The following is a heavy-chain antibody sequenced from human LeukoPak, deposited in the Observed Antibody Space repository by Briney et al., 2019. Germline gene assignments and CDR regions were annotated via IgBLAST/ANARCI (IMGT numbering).Heavy chain of an antibody. V-gene: IGHV3-7*01. CDR3: ARGLAAAAY. CDR2: IKQDGSEK. D-gene: IGHD6-13*01. J-gene: IGHJ4*02. Sequence: PGGTLKLSCAASGFTFSSYWMTWVRQAPGKGLEWVASIKQDGSEKNYVDSVKGRFTISRDNAKNSLYLQMNSLTAEDTAVYYCARGLAAAAYWGQGTLVTVSS. CDR1: GFTFSSYW.